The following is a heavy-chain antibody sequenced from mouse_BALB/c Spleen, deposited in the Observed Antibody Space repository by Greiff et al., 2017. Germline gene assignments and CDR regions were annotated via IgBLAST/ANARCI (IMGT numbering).Heavy chain of an antibody. CDR1: GYTFTSYN. CDR3: ARGKGPYFDY. J-gene: IGHJ2*01. CDR2: IYPGNGDT. D-gene: IGHD3-3*01. Sequence: QVQLQQPGAELVKPGASVKMSCKASGYTFTSYNMHWVKQTPGQGLEWIGAIYPGNGDTSYNQKFKGKATLTADKSSSTAYMQLSSLTSEDSAVYYCARGKGPYFDYWGQGTTLTVSS. V-gene: IGHV1-12*01.